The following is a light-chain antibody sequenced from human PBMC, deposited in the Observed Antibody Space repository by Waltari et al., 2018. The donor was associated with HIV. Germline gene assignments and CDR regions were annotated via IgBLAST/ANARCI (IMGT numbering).Light chain of an antibody. J-gene: IGKJ3*01. CDR1: QSVFFSSNNKNF. CDR3: QQYYTVPLT. V-gene: IGKV4-1*01. CDR2: WAS. Sequence: DIVMTQSPDSLAVSLGERATINCKSSQSVFFSSNNKNFLAWYQQKPGQAPKLLISWASTRESGVPARFSGSDSGTDFTLTISSLQPEDVAAYFCQQYYTVPLTFGPGTKVEIK.